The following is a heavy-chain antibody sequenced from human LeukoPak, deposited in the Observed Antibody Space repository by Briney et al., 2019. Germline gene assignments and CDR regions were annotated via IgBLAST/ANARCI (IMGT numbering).Heavy chain of an antibody. CDR2: INTDGSST. CDR1: GFTFSSYW. Sequence: GGSLRLSCAASGFTFSSYWMHWVRQAPGKGLVWVSRINTDGSSTSYADSVKGRFTISRDNAKNTLYLQMNSLRAEDTAVYYCARGGGIAAAEDYWGQGTLVTVSS. D-gene: IGHD6-13*01. CDR3: ARGGGIAAAEDY. J-gene: IGHJ4*02. V-gene: IGHV3-74*01.